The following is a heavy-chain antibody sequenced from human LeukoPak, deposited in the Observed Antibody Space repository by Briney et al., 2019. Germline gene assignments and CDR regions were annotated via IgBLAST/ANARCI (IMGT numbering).Heavy chain of an antibody. CDR3: ARGGIVVAVYFDF. V-gene: IGHV4-38-2*01. D-gene: IGHD2-15*01. CDR2: DYHTESP. Sequence: SSEALSLTCVVSGYSISNDYYWSWIRQPPGKGLEWIGSDYHTESPYDNPSLKRRVTISVDTSKNQLSLKLRSVTAADTAVYYGARGGIVVAVYFDFWGKGTLVTVSS. CDR1: GYSISNDYY. J-gene: IGHJ4*02.